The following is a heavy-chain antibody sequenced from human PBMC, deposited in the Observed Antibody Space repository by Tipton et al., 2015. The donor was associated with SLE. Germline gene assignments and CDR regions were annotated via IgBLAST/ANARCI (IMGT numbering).Heavy chain of an antibody. J-gene: IGHJ3*02. D-gene: IGHD3-3*01. CDR2: IFSRGST. CDR3: ARDPSPYDFWSGYYPKDAFDI. Sequence: LRLSCAVSGYSINSGYYWSWIRQPAGKGLEWIGHIFSRGSTDYNPSLKSRVTLSVDTSKNQFSLKLSSVTAADTAVYYCARDPSPYDFWSGYYPKDAFDIWGQGTMVTVSS. CDR1: GYSINSGYY. V-gene: IGHV4-61*09.